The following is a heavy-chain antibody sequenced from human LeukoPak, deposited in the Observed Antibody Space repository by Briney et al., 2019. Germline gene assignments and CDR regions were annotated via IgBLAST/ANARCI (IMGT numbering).Heavy chain of an antibody. D-gene: IGHD6-6*01. V-gene: IGHV3-23*01. J-gene: IGHJ4*02. CDR2: ISGSGGST. Sequence: GGSLRLSCAASGFTFSSYATSWVRQAPGKGLEWVSAISGSGGSTYYADSVKGRFTISRDNSKNTLYLQMNSLRAEDTAVYYCAKVWKGSSYGYWGQGTPVTVSS. CDR3: AKVWKGSSYGY. CDR1: GFTFSSYA.